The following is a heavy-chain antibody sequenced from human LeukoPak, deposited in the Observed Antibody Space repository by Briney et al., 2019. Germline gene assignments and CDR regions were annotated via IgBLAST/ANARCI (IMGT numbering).Heavy chain of an antibody. CDR2: IKEDGSEN. Sequence: GGSLRLSCAASGFTFRTYWMSWVRQAPGKGLEWVANIKEDGSENSYVDSVKGRFTVSRDNAKNSVYLQTNSLRAEDTAVYYCARDRSYVGFDYWGQGTLVTVSS. D-gene: IGHD4-23*01. V-gene: IGHV3-7*01. J-gene: IGHJ4*02. CDR1: GFTFRTYW. CDR3: ARDRSYVGFDY.